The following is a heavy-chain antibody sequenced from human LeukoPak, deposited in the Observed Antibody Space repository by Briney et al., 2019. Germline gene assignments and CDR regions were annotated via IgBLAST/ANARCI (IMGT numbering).Heavy chain of an antibody. J-gene: IGHJ6*02. CDR1: GYTFTCYY. CDR2: INPNSGGT. Sequence: ASVKVSCKASGYTFTCYYMHLVRQAPGQGLEWMGWINPNSGGTNYAQKFQGRVTMTRDTSISTAYMELSRLRSDDTAVYYCARDIEVRGRYYYYGMDVWGQGTTVTVSS. D-gene: IGHD3-10*01. CDR3: ARDIEVRGRYYYYGMDV. V-gene: IGHV1-2*02.